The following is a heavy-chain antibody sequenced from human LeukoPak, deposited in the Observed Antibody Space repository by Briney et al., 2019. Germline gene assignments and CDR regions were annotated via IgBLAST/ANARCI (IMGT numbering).Heavy chain of an antibody. V-gene: IGHV3-23*01. D-gene: IGHD3-22*01. J-gene: IGHJ4*02. Sequence: GGSLRLSCAASGFTFSSYAMSWVRQGPGKGLEWVSFISPSGDRTSNADSVEGRFTISRDNTRNTLYLQMNSLRDEDTGVYYCAIMHGYYDGSGFWVQWGQGTLVTVSS. CDR3: AIMHGYYDGSGFWVQ. CDR1: GFTFSSYA. CDR2: ISPSGDRT.